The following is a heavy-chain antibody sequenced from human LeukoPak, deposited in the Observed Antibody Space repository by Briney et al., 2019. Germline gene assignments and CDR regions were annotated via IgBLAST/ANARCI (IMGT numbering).Heavy chain of an antibody. J-gene: IGHJ4*02. CDR3: AKESPYTSPRNYYFDY. CDR2: ISGVADRT. D-gene: IGHD1-14*01. V-gene: IGHV3-23*01. CDR1: GLTFSSYA. Sequence: GGSLRLSCAASGLTFSSYAMSWVRQAPGKGLEWVSAISGVADRTYYADSVKGRFTISRDNSKNTLSLQMNSLRAEDAAIYYCAKESPYTSPRNYYFDYWGQGTLVTVSS.